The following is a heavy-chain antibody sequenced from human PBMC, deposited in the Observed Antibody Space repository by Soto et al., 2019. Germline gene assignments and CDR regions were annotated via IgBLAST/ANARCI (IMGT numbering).Heavy chain of an antibody. V-gene: IGHV4-59*08. CDR3: ARRPIAAWNWNFDL. D-gene: IGHD6-6*01. Sequence: PSETLSLTCTVSGGSIRSYYWSWIRQPPGKGLEWIGYIYYSGSTTYNPSLKSRVTISVDTSNNQFSLKLSSVTAADTAVYYCARRPIAAWNWNFDLWGSGTLVTVSS. CDR2: IYYSGST. CDR1: GGSIRSYY. J-gene: IGHJ2*01.